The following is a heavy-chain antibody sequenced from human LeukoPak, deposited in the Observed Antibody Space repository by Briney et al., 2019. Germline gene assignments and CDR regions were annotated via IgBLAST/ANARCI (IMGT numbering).Heavy chain of an antibody. J-gene: IGHJ4*02. CDR1: GGSISSSSYY. CDR3: ARGGLWLIYYFDY. D-gene: IGHD5-18*01. Sequence: SETLSLTCTVSGGSISSSSYYWGWIRQPPGRGRGWIGSIYYSGSTYYNPSLKSRVTISVDTSKNQFSLKLSSVTAADTAVYYCARGGLWLIYYFDYWGQGTLVTVSS. V-gene: IGHV4-39*01. CDR2: IYYSGST.